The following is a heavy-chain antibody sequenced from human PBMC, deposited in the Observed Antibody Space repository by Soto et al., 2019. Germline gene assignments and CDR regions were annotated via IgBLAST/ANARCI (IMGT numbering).Heavy chain of an antibody. CDR3: AREGDGLGY. Sequence: SETLSLTCAVYGGSFSCYYWSWIRQPPGKGLEWIGEINHSGSTNYNPSLKSRVTISVDTSKNQFSLKLNSVTAADTAVYYCAREGDGLGYWGQGTLVTVSS. V-gene: IGHV4-34*01. D-gene: IGHD2-2*03. J-gene: IGHJ4*02. CDR2: INHSGST. CDR1: GGSFSCYY.